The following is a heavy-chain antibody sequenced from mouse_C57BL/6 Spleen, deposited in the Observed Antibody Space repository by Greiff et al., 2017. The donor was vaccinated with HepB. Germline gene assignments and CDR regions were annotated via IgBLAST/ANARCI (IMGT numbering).Heavy chain of an antibody. CDR3: ARFGYSNYPAWFAY. CDR2: IYPGGGYT. CDR1: GYTFTNYW. D-gene: IGHD2-5*01. Sequence: VQLQESGAELARPGTSVKMSCKASGYTFTNYWIGWAKQRPGHGLEWIGDIYPGGGYTNYNEKFKGKATLTADKSSSTAYMQFSSLTSEDSAIYYCARFGYSNYPAWFAYWGQGTLVTVSA. V-gene: IGHV1-63*01. J-gene: IGHJ3*01.